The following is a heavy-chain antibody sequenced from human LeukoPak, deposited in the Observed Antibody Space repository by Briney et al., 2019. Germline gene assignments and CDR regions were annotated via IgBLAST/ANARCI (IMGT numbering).Heavy chain of an antibody. CDR1: GFTFSNAW. Sequence: GGSLRLSCAASGFTFSNAWMNWARQAPGKGLEWVASINHNGNVNYYVDSVKGRFTISRDNAKNSLYLQMSNLRAEDTAVYFCARGGGLDVWGQGATVTVSS. V-gene: IGHV3-7*03. CDR3: ARGGGLDV. J-gene: IGHJ6*02. CDR2: INHNGNVN. D-gene: IGHD3-16*01.